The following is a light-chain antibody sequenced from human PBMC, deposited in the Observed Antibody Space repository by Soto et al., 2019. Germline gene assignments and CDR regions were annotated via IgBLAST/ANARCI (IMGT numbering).Light chain of an antibody. J-gene: IGKJ5*01. CDR2: KAS. CDR3: QQYNSYSPIT. CDR1: QSIRSW. V-gene: IGKV1-5*03. Sequence: DIQMTQSPSTLSASVGDRVTISCRASQSIRSWLAWYQQKPGKAPKLLIYKASSLESGVPSRFSGSGSGTEFTLTISSLQPDDFATYYRQQYNSYSPITFGQGTRLEIK.